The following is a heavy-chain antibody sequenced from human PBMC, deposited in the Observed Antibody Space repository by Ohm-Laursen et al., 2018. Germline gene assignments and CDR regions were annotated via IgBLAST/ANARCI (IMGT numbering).Heavy chain of an antibody. CDR2: IYHTGST. D-gene: IGHD4-17*01. CDR3: ADSRALGTVFDY. J-gene: IGHJ4*01. Sequence: GTLSLTCVVSGYSISSGYYWGWIRQPPGKGLEWIGSIYHTGSTYYNPSLKSRVTISVDKSKNHFPLKLSSVTAADTAVYYCADSRALGTVFDYWGHGTLVTVSS. V-gene: IGHV4-38-2*01. CDR1: GYSISSGYY.